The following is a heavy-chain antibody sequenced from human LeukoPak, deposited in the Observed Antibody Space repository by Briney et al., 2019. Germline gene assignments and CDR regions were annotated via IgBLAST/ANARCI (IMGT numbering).Heavy chain of an antibody. CDR2: IYYTGNT. CDR1: GGSISNYY. Sequence: SETLSLTCTVSGGSISNYYWNWIRQPPGKGLEWIGYIYYTGNTNYNPSLKSRVTISVDTSKNQFSLKLSSVTAAETAVYYCAHEPDYYDSSGPPNWGQGTLVTVSS. J-gene: IGHJ4*02. V-gene: IGHV4-59*01. CDR3: AHEPDYYDSSGPPN. D-gene: IGHD3-22*01.